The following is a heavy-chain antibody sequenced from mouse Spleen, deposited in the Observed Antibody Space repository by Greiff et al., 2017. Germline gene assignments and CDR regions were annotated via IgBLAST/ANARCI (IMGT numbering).Heavy chain of an antibody. V-gene: IGHV2-6-5*01. CDR1: GFSLTDYG. CDR3: AKGDRYDGDYFDY. CDR2: IWGGGST. D-gene: IGHD2-14*01. Sequence: QVQLKESGPGLVAPSQSLSITCTVSGFSLTDYGVNWIRQPPGKGLEWLGVIWGGGSTYYNSALKSRLSISKDNSKSQVFLKMNSLQTDDTAMYYCAKGDRYDGDYFDYWGQGTTLTVSS. J-gene: IGHJ2*01.